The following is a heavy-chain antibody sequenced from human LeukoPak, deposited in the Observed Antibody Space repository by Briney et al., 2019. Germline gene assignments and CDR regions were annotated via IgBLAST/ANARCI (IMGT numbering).Heavy chain of an antibody. J-gene: IGHJ4*02. CDR3: ASTFDLGRGVLGY. V-gene: IGHV3-7*01. Sequence: DSVRGRFTISRDNAKNSLYLQMNSLRAEDTAVYYCASTFDLGRGVLGYWGQGTLVTVSS. D-gene: IGHD3-10*01.